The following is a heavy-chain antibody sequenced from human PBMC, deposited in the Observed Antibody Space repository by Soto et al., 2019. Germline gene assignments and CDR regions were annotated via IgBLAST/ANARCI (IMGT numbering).Heavy chain of an antibody. CDR1: GYTFTSYY. V-gene: IGHV1-46*01. CDR2: INPSGGST. D-gene: IGHD2-15*01. J-gene: IGHJ5*02. CDR3: ARVVRYCIGGSCKNSYNWFDP. Sequence: GASVKVSCKASGYTFTSYYMHWVRQAPGQGLEWMGIINPSGGSTSYAQKFQGRVTMTRDTSTSTVYMELSSLRSEDTAVYYCARVVRYCIGGSCKNSYNWFDPWGQGTLVTVSS.